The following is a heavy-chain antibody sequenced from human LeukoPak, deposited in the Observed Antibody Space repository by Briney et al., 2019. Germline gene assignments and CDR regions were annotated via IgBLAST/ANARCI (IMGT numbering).Heavy chain of an antibody. CDR1: GFTFTSSA. V-gene: IGHV1-58*01. J-gene: IGHJ6*02. Sequence: SVKVSCKASGFTFTSSAVQWVRQARGHRLEWIGWIVVGSGNTNYAQKFQERVTITRDMSTSTAYMELSSLRSEDTAVYYCQVQLERTNYYYYYGMDVWGQGTTVTVSS. CDR2: IVVGSGNT. CDR3: QVQLERTNYYYYYGMDV. D-gene: IGHD1-1*01.